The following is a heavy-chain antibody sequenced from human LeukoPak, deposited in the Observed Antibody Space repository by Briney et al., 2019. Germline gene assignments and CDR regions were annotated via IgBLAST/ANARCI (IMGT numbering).Heavy chain of an antibody. CDR3: ARDLVVSEPYNWFDP. D-gene: IGHD2-15*01. CDR1: GFTFSDYY. Sequence: GGSLRLSCAASGFTFSDYYMSWIRQAPGKGLEWVSYISSSGSTIYYADSVKGRFTISRDNAKNSLYLQMNSLRAEDTAMYYCARDLVVSEPYNWFDPWGQGTLVTVSS. CDR2: ISSSGSTI. V-gene: IGHV3-11*01. J-gene: IGHJ5*02.